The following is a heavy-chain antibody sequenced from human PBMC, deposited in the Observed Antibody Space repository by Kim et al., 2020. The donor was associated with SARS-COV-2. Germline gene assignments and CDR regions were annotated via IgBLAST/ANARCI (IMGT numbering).Heavy chain of an antibody. J-gene: IGHJ5*02. CDR2: SGM. Sequence: SGMNYGDSVKGRFTSPRDNAKNSLYLQMNSLRAEDTAVYYCAGHNNWSFDPWGQGTQVTVSS. CDR3: AGHNNWSFDP. D-gene: IGHD1-1*01. V-gene: IGHV3-7*01.